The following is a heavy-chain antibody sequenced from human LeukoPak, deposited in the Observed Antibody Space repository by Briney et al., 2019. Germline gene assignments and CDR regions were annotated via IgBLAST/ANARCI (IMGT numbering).Heavy chain of an antibody. CDR2: IKQDGSEK. J-gene: IGHJ4*02. Sequence: PGGSLRLSCAASGFTFSSYWMSWVRQAPGKGLEWVANIKQDGSEKYYVDSVKGRFTISRDNAKNSLYLQMNSLSAEDTAVYYCARDENLYYDSSGLRYWGQGTLVTVSS. D-gene: IGHD3-22*01. CDR3: ARDENLYYDSSGLRY. V-gene: IGHV3-7*01. CDR1: GFTFSSYW.